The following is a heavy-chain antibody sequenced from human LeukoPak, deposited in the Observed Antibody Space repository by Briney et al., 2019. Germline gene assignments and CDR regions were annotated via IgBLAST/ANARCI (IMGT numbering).Heavy chain of an antibody. CDR3: ASGGSGSEARHY. J-gene: IGHJ4*02. D-gene: IGHD3-10*01. V-gene: IGHV1-69*04. Sequence: GSSVKVSCKASGGTFSSYAISWVRQAPGQGLEWMGRIIPILGIANYAQKFQGRVTITADKSTGTAYMELSSLRSEDTAVYYCASGGSGSEARHYWGQGTLVTVSS. CDR1: GGTFSSYA. CDR2: IIPILGIA.